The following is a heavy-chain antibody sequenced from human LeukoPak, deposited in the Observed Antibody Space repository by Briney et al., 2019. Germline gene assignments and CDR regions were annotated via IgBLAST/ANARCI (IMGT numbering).Heavy chain of an antibody. CDR2: IYYRKNT. J-gene: IGHJ4*02. V-gene: IGHV4-39*01. Sequence: SETLSLTCTVSGGSISSSSAYWGWIRQPPGKGLEWIGSIYYRKNTYYNPSLKSRVTISADTSKNQCSLTLGSVSATDTAVYYCASPRGFSYGYFDYWGQGTLVTVSS. CDR3: ASPRGFSYGYFDY. CDR1: GGSISSSSAY. D-gene: IGHD5-18*01.